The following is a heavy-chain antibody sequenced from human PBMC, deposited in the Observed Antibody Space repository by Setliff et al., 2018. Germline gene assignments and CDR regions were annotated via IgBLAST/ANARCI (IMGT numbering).Heavy chain of an antibody. Sequence: KPSETLSLTCAVYGGSFSGYYWSWIRQPPGKGLEWIGEINHSGSTNYNPSLKSRVTISVDTSKNQFSLKLSSVTAADTAVYYCARDFGTGTTFDPWGQGTLVTVSS. CDR1: GGSFSGYY. V-gene: IGHV4-34*01. J-gene: IGHJ5*02. CDR2: INHSGST. CDR3: ARDFGTGTTFDP. D-gene: IGHD1-7*01.